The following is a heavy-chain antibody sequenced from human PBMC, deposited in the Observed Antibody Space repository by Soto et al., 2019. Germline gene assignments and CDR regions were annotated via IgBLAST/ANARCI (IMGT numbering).Heavy chain of an antibody. CDR3: ARHTPAISISDH. CDR1: GGSISSSSYY. Sequence: PXXTLSLPCTVSGGSISSSSYYWGSIRQPPGKGLEWIGSIYYSGSTYYNPSLKSRVTISVDTSKNQFSLKLSSVTAADTAVYYCARHTPAISISDHWGQGTLVTVSS. CDR2: IYYSGST. V-gene: IGHV4-39*01. J-gene: IGHJ4*02. D-gene: IGHD2-15*01.